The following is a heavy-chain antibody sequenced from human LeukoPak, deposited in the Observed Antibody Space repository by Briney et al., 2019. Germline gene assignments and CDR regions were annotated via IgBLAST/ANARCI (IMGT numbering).Heavy chain of an antibody. V-gene: IGHV1-69*13. CDR2: IIPIFGTA. CDR3: SWSPRSYYYYMDV. Sequence: SVTVPRTAAGGTFSTYAISWVRQAPGQGLEWKGGIIPIFGTANYAQKFQGRVTITADESTSTAYMELSSLRSEDTAVYYCSWSPRSYYYYMDVWGKGTTVTMSS. J-gene: IGHJ6*03. CDR1: GGTFSTYA.